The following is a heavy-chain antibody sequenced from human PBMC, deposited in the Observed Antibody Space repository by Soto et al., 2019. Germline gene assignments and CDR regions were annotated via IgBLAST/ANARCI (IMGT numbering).Heavy chain of an antibody. V-gene: IGHV3-48*01. D-gene: IGHD6-13*01. CDR1: GFTFSSYS. CDR3: ARGIATADST. Sequence: EVQLVESGGGLVQPGGSLRLSCAASGFTFSSYSMNWVRQAPGKGLEWVSYISTSSSTIFYADSVKGRFTISRDNAKNSLYQQMNSLRAEDTAVYYCARGIATADSTWGQGTLVTVSS. CDR2: ISTSSSTI. J-gene: IGHJ5*02.